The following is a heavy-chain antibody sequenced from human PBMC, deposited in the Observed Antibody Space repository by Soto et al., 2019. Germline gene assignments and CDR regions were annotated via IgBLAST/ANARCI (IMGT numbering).Heavy chain of an antibody. V-gene: IGHV3-30*04. J-gene: IGHJ4*02. CDR3: ARGDGLGELSSTLDY. CDR2: ISYDGNNK. D-gene: IGHD3-16*02. Sequence: QVQLVESGGGVVQPGRSLRLSCAASGFTFNSYAMHWVRQAPGKGLEWVAVISYDGNNKYYADSVKGRFIISRDNSENTLYLQMSSRKPEDTAVYYCARGDGLGELSSTLDYWGQGTLFTVSS. CDR1: GFTFNSYA.